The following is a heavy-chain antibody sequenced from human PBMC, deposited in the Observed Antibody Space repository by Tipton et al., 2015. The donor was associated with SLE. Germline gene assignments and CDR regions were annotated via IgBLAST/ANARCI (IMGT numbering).Heavy chain of an antibody. CDR1: GGSISSYY. V-gene: IGHV4-59*01. D-gene: IGHD2-21*01. Sequence: LRLSCTVSGGSISSYYWSWIRQPPGKGLEWIGYIYYSGSTNYNPSLKSRVTISVDTSKNQFSLKLSSVTAADTADYYCATTYCAGDCPTGASWARFYYQMDVWGKGTTVTVSS. CDR2: IYYSGST. CDR3: ATTYCAGDCPTGASWARFYYQMDV. J-gene: IGHJ6*03.